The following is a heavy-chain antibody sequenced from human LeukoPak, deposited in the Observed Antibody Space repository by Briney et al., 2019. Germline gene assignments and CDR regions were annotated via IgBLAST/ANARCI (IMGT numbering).Heavy chain of an antibody. CDR3: ANQPPSSD. Sequence: GGSLRLSCAASGFIFSDYYMTWIRQSPGKGLEWLSYIDSSGDVIYYADSVKGRFTISRDNAKNSLYLQMSSLRAEDTAVYYCANQPPSSDWGQGTLVTVSS. CDR2: IDSSGDVI. V-gene: IGHV3-11*01. CDR1: GFIFSDYY. D-gene: IGHD6-25*01. J-gene: IGHJ4*02.